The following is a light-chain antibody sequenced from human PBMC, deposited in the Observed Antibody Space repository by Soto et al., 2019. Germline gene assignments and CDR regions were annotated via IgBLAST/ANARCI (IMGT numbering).Light chain of an antibody. CDR3: AAWDDSLSGPV. Sequence: QSALTQPPSASGSPGQSVTISCTGTSSDVGGYDFVSWHQQHPGKAPRLIIYDVTKRPSGVPDRFSGSKSGYTASLTVSGLQAEDEADYYCAAWDDSLSGPVFGGGTKVTVL. CDR1: SSDVGGYDF. J-gene: IGLJ3*02. V-gene: IGLV2-8*01. CDR2: DVT.